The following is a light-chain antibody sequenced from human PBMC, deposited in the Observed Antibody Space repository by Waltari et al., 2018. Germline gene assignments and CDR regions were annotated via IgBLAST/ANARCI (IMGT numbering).Light chain of an antibody. CDR2: SNY. Sequence: QSALTQRPSLSGTPGQGATISRSGPRSNTGVNDVNWYQQFPGTAPKLLIYSNYRRPSGVPERFSGSKSGISASLAISGLQSEDEADYYCATWDDKLNGVLFGGGTKLTVL. J-gene: IGLJ3*02. V-gene: IGLV1-44*01. CDR3: ATWDDKLNGVL. CDR1: RSNTGVND.